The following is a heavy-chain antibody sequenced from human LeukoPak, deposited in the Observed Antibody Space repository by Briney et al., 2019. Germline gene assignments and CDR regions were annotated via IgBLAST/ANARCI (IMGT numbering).Heavy chain of an antibody. V-gene: IGHV3-30*02. D-gene: IGHD1-26*01. CDR3: AREAVGSVPNWFDP. Sequence: GGSLRLSCAASGFTFSSYGMHWVRQAPGKGLEWVAFIRYDGGKKYYADSVKGRFTISRDNAKNSLYLQMNSLRAEDTAVYYCAREAVGSVPNWFDPWGQGTLVTVSS. J-gene: IGHJ5*02. CDR2: IRYDGGKK. CDR1: GFTFSSYG.